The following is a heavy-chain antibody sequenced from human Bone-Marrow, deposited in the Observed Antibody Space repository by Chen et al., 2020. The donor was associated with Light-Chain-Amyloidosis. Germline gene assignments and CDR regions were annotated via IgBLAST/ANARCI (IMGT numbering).Heavy chain of an antibody. Sequence: EVQLVESGGGLVQPGGSLQLSCAASGFSVSRSYMSWVRQAQGKGLEWVSLIYSGGGTYYADFVRGGFTISSDGSENTVYLQMNSLGAEDTAVYYCAEDIGPKGGYEYYWGQGTLVTVSS. D-gene: IGHD5-12*01. V-gene: IGHV3-53*01. CDR1: GFSVSRSY. CDR3: AEDIGPKGGYEYY. J-gene: IGHJ4*02. CDR2: IYSGGGT.